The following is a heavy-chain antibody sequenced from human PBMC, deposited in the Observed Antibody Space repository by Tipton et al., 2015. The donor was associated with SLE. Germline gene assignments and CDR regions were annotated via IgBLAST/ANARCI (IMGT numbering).Heavy chain of an antibody. V-gene: IGHV4-39*01. Sequence: TLSLTCTVSGGSISSTSYYWGWIRRPPGKGLEWIGSIYYSGSTYYNPSLKSRVTISVDTSKNQFSLKLSSVTAADTAVYYCARSYSSTWLLFDYWGQGTLVTVS. J-gene: IGHJ4*02. D-gene: IGHD6-13*01. CDR1: GGSISSTSYY. CDR3: ARSYSSTWLLFDY. CDR2: IYYSGST.